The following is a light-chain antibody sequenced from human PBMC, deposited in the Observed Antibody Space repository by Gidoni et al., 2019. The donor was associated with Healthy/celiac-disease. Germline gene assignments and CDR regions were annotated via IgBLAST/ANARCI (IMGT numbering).Light chain of an antibody. V-gene: IGKV4-1*01. CDR3: QQYYSILLS. CDR1: QSVLYSSNNKIY. Sequence: DIVMTQSPDSLAVSLGERATINCKSSQSVLYSSNNKIYLAWYQQKPGQPPKLLIYWASTRESGVPDRFSGSGSGTDFTLTISSLQAEDVAVYYCQQYYSILLSFGGGTKVEIK. J-gene: IGKJ4*01. CDR2: WAS.